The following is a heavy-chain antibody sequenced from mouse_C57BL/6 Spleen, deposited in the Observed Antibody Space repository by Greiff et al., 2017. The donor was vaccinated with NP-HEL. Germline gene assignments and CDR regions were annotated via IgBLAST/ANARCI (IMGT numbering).Heavy chain of an antibody. Sequence: VQLQQSGPELVKPGASVKISCKASGYAFSSSWMNWVKQRPGKGVEWIGRIYPGDGDTNYNGKFKGKDTLTADKASSTVYMQLSSLTSEDSAVYFCARGGYYDAMDYWGQGTSVTVSS. V-gene: IGHV1-82*01. J-gene: IGHJ4*01. CDR3: ARGGYYDAMDY. CDR2: IYPGDGDT. CDR1: GYAFSSSW. D-gene: IGHD3-2*02.